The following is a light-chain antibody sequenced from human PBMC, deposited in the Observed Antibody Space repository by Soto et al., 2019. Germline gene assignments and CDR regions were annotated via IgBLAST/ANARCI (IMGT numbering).Light chain of an antibody. CDR3: CSYAGSYTLV. CDR1: SSDVGSYNL. J-gene: IGLJ1*01. CDR2: DVN. Sequence: QSVLTQPASVSGSPGQSITISCTGISSDVGSYNLVSWYQHHPGKAPKLIIYDVNKRPSGVPDRFSGSKSGNTASLTISGLQAEDEADYYCCSYAGSYTLVFGTGTKVTVL. V-gene: IGLV2-11*01.